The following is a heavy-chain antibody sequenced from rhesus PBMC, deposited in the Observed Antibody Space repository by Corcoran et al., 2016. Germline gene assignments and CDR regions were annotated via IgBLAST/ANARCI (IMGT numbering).Heavy chain of an antibody. CDR2: IHGCGSST. CDR3: AGDSWNDAPDY. D-gene: IGHD1-14*01. V-gene: IGHV4S11*01. CDR1: GGSISSNY. Sequence: QVQLQESGPGLVKPLETLSLTCAVSGGSISSNYWSGIRPPPGKGLEWIGDIHGCGSSTNYNPSLKSRVTLSVDTSKNQFSLKLSSVTAADTAVYYCAGDSWNDAPDYWGQGVLVTVSS. J-gene: IGHJ4*01.